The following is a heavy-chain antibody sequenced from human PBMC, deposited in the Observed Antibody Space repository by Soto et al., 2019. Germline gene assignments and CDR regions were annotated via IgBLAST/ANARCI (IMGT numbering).Heavy chain of an antibody. Sequence: GGSLRLSCTVSGFAFNNYGINWVRQAPGKGLEWVSSISKSDYTYYADSVKGRFTISKDNSKNTLYLQMSSLREEDTALYYCAKDAVYRDGLWLMDSWGQGTLVTVSS. D-gene: IGHD2-21*01. CDR2: ISKSDYT. CDR3: AKDAVYRDGLWLMDS. V-gene: IGHV3-23*01. J-gene: IGHJ5*02. CDR1: GFAFNNYG.